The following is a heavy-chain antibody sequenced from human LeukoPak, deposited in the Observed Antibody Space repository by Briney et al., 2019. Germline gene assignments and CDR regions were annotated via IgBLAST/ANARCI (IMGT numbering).Heavy chain of an antibody. CDR3: ARAPIYGSGSYGFDP. CDR2: IIPIFGTA. D-gene: IGHD3-10*01. Sequence: SVNVSCKASGGTFSSYAISWVRQAPGQGLEWMGGIIPIFGTANYAQKFQGRVTITADESTSTAYMELSSLRSEDTAVYYCARAPIYGSGSYGFDPWGQGTLVTVSS. V-gene: IGHV1-69*01. CDR1: GGTFSSYA. J-gene: IGHJ5*02.